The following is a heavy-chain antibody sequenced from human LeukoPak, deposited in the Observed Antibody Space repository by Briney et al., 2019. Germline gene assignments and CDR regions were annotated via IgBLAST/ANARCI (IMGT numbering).Heavy chain of an antibody. CDR3: ARYLTATDAFDI. CDR2: IYTSGST. CDR1: GGSISSYY. V-gene: IGHV4-4*07. J-gene: IGHJ3*02. D-gene: IGHD2-8*01. Sequence: SETLSLTCTVSGGSISSYYWSWIRQPAGKGLEWIGRIYTSGSTNYNPSLKSRVTISVDTSKNQFSLKLSSVTAADTAVYYCARYLTATDAFDIWGQGTMVTVSS.